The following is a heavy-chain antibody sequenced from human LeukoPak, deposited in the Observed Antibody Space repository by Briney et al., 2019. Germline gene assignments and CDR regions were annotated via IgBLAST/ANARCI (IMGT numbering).Heavy chain of an antibody. CDR1: GFTFSDHY. CDR2: TRNKANSYTT. Sequence: GGSLRLSCAASGFTFSDHYMDWVRQAPGKGLEWVGRTRNKANSYTTEYAASVKGRFTISRDDSKNSLYLQMNSLKAEDTAVYYCARMKVALDYWGQGTLVTVSS. D-gene: IGHD2-15*01. J-gene: IGHJ4*02. CDR3: ARMKVALDY. V-gene: IGHV3-72*01.